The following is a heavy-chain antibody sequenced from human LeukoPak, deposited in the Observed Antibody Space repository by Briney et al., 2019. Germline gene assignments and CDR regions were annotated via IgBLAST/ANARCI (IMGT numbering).Heavy chain of an antibody. Sequence: GGSLRLSCAASGFSFNTYSMTWVRQAPGKGQEWVSIISRTSESTFYADSVKGRFTISRDNAKNSLYLQMNSLRAEDTAVYYCARVDPPGMAFFYYYYYYMDVWGKGTTVTISS. CDR3: ARVDPPGMAFFYYYYYYMDV. D-gene: IGHD2-15*01. CDR1: GFSFNTYS. J-gene: IGHJ6*03. V-gene: IGHV3-21*01. CDR2: ISRTSEST.